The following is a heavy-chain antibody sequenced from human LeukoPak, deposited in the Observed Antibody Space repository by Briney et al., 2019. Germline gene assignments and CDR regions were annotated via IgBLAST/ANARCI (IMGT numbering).Heavy chain of an antibody. CDR1: GFTFSSYA. CDR3: ANDGAYYDINTYAFDI. J-gene: IGHJ3*02. V-gene: IGHV3-23*01. Sequence: GGSLRLSCAASGFTFSSYAMSWVRQAPGKGLEWVSGISGSGGSTYYADSVKGRFTISRDNSKNTLYLQMNSLRAEDTAVYYCANDGAYYDINTYAFDIWGQGTMVTVSS. D-gene: IGHD3-22*01. CDR2: ISGSGGST.